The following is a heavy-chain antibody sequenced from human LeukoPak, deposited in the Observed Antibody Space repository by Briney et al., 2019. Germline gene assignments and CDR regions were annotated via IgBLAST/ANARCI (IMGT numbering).Heavy chain of an antibody. Sequence: PSETLSLTCTVSGGSISSSSYYWGWIRQPPGKGLEWIGSIYYSGSTYYNPSLKSRVTISVDTSKNQFSLKLSSVTAADTAVYYCARDLGRFDPWGQGTLVTVSS. CDR3: ARDLGRFDP. CDR1: GGSISSSSYY. V-gene: IGHV4-39*07. J-gene: IGHJ5*02. CDR2: IYYSGST.